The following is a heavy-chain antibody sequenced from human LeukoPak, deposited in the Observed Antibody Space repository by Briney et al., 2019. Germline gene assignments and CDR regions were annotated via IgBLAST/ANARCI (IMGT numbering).Heavy chain of an antibody. CDR2: IYYSGST. Sequence: SETLSLTCTVSGGSISSSSYYWGWIRQPPGKRLEWIGSIYYSGSTYYNPSLKSRVTISVDTSKNQFSLKLSSVTAADTAVYYCARDLGQYYDTSDNWFDPWGQGTLVTVSS. D-gene: IGHD3-22*01. CDR3: ARDLGQYYDTSDNWFDP. J-gene: IGHJ5*02. V-gene: IGHV4-39*07. CDR1: GGSISSSSYY.